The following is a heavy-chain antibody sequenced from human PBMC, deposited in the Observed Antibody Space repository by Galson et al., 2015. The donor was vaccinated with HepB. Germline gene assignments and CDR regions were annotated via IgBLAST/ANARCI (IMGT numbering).Heavy chain of an antibody. Sequence: SVKVSCKASGYTFTGYYMHWVRQAPGQGLEWMGWINPNSGGTNYAQKFQGWVTMTRDTSISTAYMELSRLRSDDTAVYYCARGIGRSPAGSDSSGYYDYWGQGTLVTVSS. J-gene: IGHJ4*02. V-gene: IGHV1-2*04. CDR3: ARGIGRSPAGSDSSGYYDY. D-gene: IGHD3-22*01. CDR1: GYTFTGYY. CDR2: INPNSGGT.